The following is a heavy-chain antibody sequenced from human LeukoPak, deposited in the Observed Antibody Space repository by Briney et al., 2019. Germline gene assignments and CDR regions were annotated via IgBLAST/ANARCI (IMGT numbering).Heavy chain of an antibody. Sequence: GGSLRLSCAASGFTFSDYYMSWIRQAPGKGLEWVSYISSSGNTIYYADSVKGRFTISRDNAKNSLYLQMNSLRAEDTAVYYCASRLAPRDWEPDAFDIWGQGTMVTVSS. CDR1: GFTFSDYY. D-gene: IGHD1-14*01. V-gene: IGHV3-11*04. CDR2: ISSSGNTI. CDR3: ASRLAPRDWEPDAFDI. J-gene: IGHJ3*02.